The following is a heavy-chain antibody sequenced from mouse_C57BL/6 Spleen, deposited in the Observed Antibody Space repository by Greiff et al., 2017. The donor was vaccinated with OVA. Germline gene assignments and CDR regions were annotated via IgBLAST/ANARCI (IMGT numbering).Heavy chain of an antibody. D-gene: IGHD1-1*01. J-gene: IGHJ4*01. CDR1: GFTFTSYC. V-gene: IGHV1-69*01. CDR3: ASSYYYGSSPYAMDD. Sequence: QVQLQQPGAELVMPGASVKLSCKASGFTFTSYCMHWVKQRPGQGLEWIGEIDPSDSYTNYTQKFKGKSTLTADTSSHTAYMQLSSLTSEDSAVYYCASSYYYGSSPYAMDDWGKGTSVTVSS. CDR2: IDPSDSYT.